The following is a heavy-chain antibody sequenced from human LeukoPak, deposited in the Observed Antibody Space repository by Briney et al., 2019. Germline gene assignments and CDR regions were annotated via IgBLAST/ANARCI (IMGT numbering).Heavy chain of an antibody. Sequence: SVKVSCKASGGTFSSYAISWVRQAPGQGLEWMGGIIPIFGTANYAQRFQGRVTITADESTSTAYMELSSLRSEDTAVYYCARGRAVAWVFDLWGRGTLVTVSS. V-gene: IGHV1-69*01. CDR1: GGTFSSYA. J-gene: IGHJ2*01. D-gene: IGHD6-19*01. CDR3: ARGRAVAWVFDL. CDR2: IIPIFGTA.